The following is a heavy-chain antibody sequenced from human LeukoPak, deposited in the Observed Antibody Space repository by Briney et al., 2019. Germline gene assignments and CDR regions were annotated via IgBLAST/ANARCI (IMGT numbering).Heavy chain of an antibody. CDR2: INHSGST. J-gene: IGHJ5*02. CDR3: ARGGGRWTRRNPTWFDP. CDR1: GGSFSGYY. D-gene: IGHD1-1*01. V-gene: IGHV4-34*01. Sequence: SETLSLTCAVYGGSFSGYYWSWIRQPPGKGLEWIGEINHSGSTNYNPSLKSRVTISVDTSKNQFSLKLSSVTAADTAVYYCARGGGRWTRRNPTWFDPWGQGTLVTVSS.